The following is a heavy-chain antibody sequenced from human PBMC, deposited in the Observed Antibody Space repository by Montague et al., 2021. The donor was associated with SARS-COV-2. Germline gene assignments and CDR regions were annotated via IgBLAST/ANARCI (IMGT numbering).Heavy chain of an antibody. CDR2: IYSGGSST. D-gene: IGHD3-9*01. Sequence: SLRLSCAASGLTFSSSAMIWVRQAPGKGLEWVSVIYSGGSSTYYADSVKGRFTISRDNSKNTLYLEMNSLRAEDTAVYYCAKVTYYCILTGSIPFRYYFDYWGQGTLVTVSS. J-gene: IGHJ4*02. V-gene: IGHV3-23*03. CDR3: AKVTYYCILTGSIPFRYYFDY. CDR1: GLTFSSSA.